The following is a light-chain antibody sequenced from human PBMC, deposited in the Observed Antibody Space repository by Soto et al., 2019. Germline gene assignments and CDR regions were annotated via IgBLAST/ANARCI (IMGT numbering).Light chain of an antibody. CDR1: QSVINNY. CDR3: QQYGSSGT. Sequence: EIVLTQSPGTLSLSPGERATLSCRASQSVINNYLAWYQQKPGQAPRLLIYGASSRATGIPDRFSGSGSGTDFTLTISRLETEDFAVYYCQQYGSSGTCGQGTKVEIK. J-gene: IGKJ1*01. V-gene: IGKV3-20*01. CDR2: GAS.